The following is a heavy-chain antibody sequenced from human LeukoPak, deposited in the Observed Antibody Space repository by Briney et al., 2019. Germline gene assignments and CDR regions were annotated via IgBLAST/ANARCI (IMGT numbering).Heavy chain of an antibody. CDR2: ISAYNGNT. V-gene: IGHV1-18*01. J-gene: IGHJ4*02. CDR3: ARDGWYNWNYFNYFDY. CDR1: GYTFTSYG. Sequence: EASVKVSCKASGYTFTSYGISWVRQAPGQGREWMGWISAYNGNTNYAQKLQGRVTMTTDTSTSTAYMELRSLRSDDTAVYYCARDGWYNWNYFNYFDYWGQGTLVTVSS. D-gene: IGHD1-7*01.